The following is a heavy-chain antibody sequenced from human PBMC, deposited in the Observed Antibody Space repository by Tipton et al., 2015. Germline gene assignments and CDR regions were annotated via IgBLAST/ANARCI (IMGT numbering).Heavy chain of an antibody. V-gene: IGHV4-39*07. D-gene: IGHD4-17*01. Sequence: TLSLTCTVSGGSISSSSYYWGWIRQPPGKGLEWIGSIYYSGSTYYNPSLKSRLTISKDTSKNQLFLKLTSVTAADTAIYYCARIPKRDGDSFDLWGRGTLVTVSS. CDR3: ARIPKRDGDSFDL. CDR2: IYYSGST. J-gene: IGHJ4*02. CDR1: GGSISSSSYY.